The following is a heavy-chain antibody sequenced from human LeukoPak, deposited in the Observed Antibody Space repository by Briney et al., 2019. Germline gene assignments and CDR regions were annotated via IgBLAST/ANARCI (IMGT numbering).Heavy chain of an antibody. D-gene: IGHD5-18*01. CDR1: GFTFRTSG. V-gene: IGHV3-23*01. CDR2: ISGIGVST. CDR3: AKEYGYTYGEFDY. Sequence: GGTLRLSCAASGFTFRTSGMSWVRQAPGKGLEWVSAISGIGVSTYYADSVKGRFTISRDNSKNTLYLQMNSLRAEDTAVYYCAKEYGYTYGEFDYWGQGTLVTVSS. J-gene: IGHJ4*02.